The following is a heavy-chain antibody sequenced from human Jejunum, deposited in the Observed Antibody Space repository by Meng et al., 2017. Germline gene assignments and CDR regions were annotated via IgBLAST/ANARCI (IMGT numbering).Heavy chain of an antibody. V-gene: IGHV1-69*01. D-gene: IGHD2-15*01. CDR2: ITPIFDTP. Sequence: QVQLVQLGAEVKKPGSSVKVSCKVSGGTFNTYAISWVRQAPGQGLEWMGGITPIFDTPNYAQKFQDRVTITADASTSTAYMELNGLISEDTALYYCARGAVVATTYYFDSWGQGTLVTVSS. CDR3: ARGAVVATTYYFDS. CDR1: GGTFNTYA. J-gene: IGHJ4*02.